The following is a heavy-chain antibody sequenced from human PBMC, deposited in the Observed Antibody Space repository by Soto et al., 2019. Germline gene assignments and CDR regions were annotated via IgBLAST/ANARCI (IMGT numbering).Heavy chain of an antibody. CDR1: GITFTNYA. CDR2: ISGNVGSTT. D-gene: IGHD6-19*01. Sequence: EVQLLESGGGLAQPGGSLRLSCAVSGITFTNYAMGWVRQAPGKGLEWVSGISGNVGSTTNYADSVKGRFTISRDNSKNILFLQMNSLSAEDTAVYYCAKHRGFVAGPVDSWGQGTLVIVSS. J-gene: IGHJ4*02. V-gene: IGHV3-23*01. CDR3: AKHRGFVAGPVDS.